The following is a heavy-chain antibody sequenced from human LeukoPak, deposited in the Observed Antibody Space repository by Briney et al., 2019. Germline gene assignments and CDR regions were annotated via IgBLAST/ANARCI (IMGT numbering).Heavy chain of an antibody. D-gene: IGHD2-15*01. J-gene: IGHJ4*02. CDR1: GFTFTDYW. V-gene: IGHV3-7*01. CDR2: INQDGSKK. CDR3: AKSPVSSCRGSFCYPFDY. Sequence: GGSLRLSCTTSGFTFTDYWMTWVRQAPGKGLEWVANINQDGSKKFYVDSVKGRFTISRDNAKNALYLQMNSLRAEDTGVYFCAKSPVSSCRGSFCYPFDYWGQGNLVTVSS.